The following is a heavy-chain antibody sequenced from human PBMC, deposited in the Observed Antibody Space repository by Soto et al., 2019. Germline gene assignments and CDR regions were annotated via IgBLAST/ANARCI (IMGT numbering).Heavy chain of an antibody. CDR2: TSYDGSNK. Sequence: QVQLVESGGGVVQPGRSLRLSCAASGFTFGTYVMHWVRQAPGKGLEWVAVTSYDGSNKYYTDSVKGRFTISRDNSKYTLYLQMNSLRAEDTAVHYCAKQSSGWYILDYWGQGTLVTVSS. V-gene: IGHV3-30*18. J-gene: IGHJ4*02. D-gene: IGHD6-19*01. CDR3: AKQSSGWYILDY. CDR1: GFTFGTYV.